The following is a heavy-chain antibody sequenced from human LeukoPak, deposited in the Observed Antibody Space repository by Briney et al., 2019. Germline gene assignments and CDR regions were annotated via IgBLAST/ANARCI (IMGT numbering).Heavy chain of an antibody. V-gene: IGHV3-11*04. CDR2: ISSSGSTT. Sequence: GGSLRLSCAASGFAFSDYYMSWIRQAPGKGLEWVSYISSSGSTTYYADSVKGRFTISRDNSKNTLYLQMNSLRAEDTAVYYCARDGGAADFDYWGQGTLVTVSS. CDR1: GFAFSDYY. J-gene: IGHJ4*02. D-gene: IGHD6-13*01. CDR3: ARDGGAADFDY.